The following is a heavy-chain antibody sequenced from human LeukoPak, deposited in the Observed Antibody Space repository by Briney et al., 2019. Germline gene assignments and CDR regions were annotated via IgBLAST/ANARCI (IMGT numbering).Heavy chain of an antibody. V-gene: IGHV3-53*01. D-gene: IGHD3-3*01. Sequence: PGGSLRLPCAASGFTVITNSMNWVGRAQGKGLDGFSVMYSGGTTYYADSVRGRFSISRDTSKNTLYPQMNSLRAEDTAVYYCARDQYDTWSRRGNFDSWGQGTLVIVSS. CDR2: MYSGGTT. J-gene: IGHJ4*02. CDR1: GFTVITNS. CDR3: ARDQYDTWSRRGNFDS.